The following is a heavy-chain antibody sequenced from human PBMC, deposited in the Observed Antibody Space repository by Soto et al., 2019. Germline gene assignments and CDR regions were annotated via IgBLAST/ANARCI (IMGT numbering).Heavy chain of an antibody. Sequence: GGSLRLSCAASGFTVSSNYMSWVRQAPGKGLEWVSVIYSGGSTYYADSVKGRFTISRDNSKNTLYLQMNSLRAEDTAVYYCAREVATILYGMDVWGQGTTVTVSS. D-gene: IGHD5-12*01. CDR2: IYSGGST. V-gene: IGHV3-53*01. CDR1: GFTVSSNY. CDR3: AREVATILYGMDV. J-gene: IGHJ6*02.